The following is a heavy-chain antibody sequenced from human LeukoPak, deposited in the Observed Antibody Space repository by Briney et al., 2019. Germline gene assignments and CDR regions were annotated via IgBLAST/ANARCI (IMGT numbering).Heavy chain of an antibody. CDR3: AGSPYSSGWYPFGGYYYYYYMDV. J-gene: IGHJ6*03. CDR2: IIPIFGTA. D-gene: IGHD6-19*01. V-gene: IGHV1-69*05. Sequence: GSSVKVSCKASGGTFSSYAISWVRQAPGQGLEWMGRIIPIFGTANYAQKFQGRVTITTDESTSTAYMELSSLRSEDTAVYYCAGSPYSSGWYPFGGYYYYYYMDVWGKGTTVTVSS. CDR1: GGTFSSYA.